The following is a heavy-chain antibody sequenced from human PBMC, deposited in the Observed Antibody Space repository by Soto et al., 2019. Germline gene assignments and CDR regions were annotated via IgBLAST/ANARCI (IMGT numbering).Heavy chain of an antibody. V-gene: IGHV4-34*01. CDR1: GGSFSGYY. J-gene: IGHJ6*02. D-gene: IGHD5-18*01. CDR2: INHSGST. Sequence: SETLSLTCAFYGGSFSGYYWSWIRQPPGKGLEWIGEINHSGSTTYNPSLKSRVTISVDTSKNQFSLNLSSVTAADTAVYYCARGLGYLSSRSYYYYGMDVWGQGTTVTVSS. CDR3: ARGLGYLSSRSYYYYGMDV.